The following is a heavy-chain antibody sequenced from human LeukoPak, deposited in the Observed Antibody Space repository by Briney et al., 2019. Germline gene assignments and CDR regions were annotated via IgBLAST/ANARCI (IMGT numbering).Heavy chain of an antibody. CDR1: QFIFSDYY. V-gene: IGHV3-11*01. J-gene: IGHJ4*02. CDR2: LSGSGTSI. D-gene: IGHD2-8*01. Sequence: PGGFLRLSCATSQFIFSDYYMNWHRQAPGKGPEWLVYLSGSGTSIYYADSVKGRFTISRDNTKNLLFLQMTSLTAEDTAVYYCARGVSSDFWGQGTLVTVSS. CDR3: ARGVSSDF.